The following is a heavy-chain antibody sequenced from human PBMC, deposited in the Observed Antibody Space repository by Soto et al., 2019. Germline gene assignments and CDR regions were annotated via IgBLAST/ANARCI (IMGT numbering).Heavy chain of an antibody. D-gene: IGHD3-3*01. CDR2: INPNSGGT. J-gene: IGHJ3*02. Sequence: ASVKVSCKASGYTFTGYYIHWVRQAPGQGLEWMGWINPNSGGTNYAQKFQGRVTMTRDTSISTAYMELSRLRSDDTAVYYCARGQVLRFLEWFPRAAFDIWGQGTMVTVSS. CDR1: GYTFTGYY. CDR3: ARGQVLRFLEWFPRAAFDI. V-gene: IGHV1-2*02.